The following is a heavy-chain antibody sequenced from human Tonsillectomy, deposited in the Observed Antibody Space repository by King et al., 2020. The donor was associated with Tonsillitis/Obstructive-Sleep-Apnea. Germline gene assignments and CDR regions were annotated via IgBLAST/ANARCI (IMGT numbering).Heavy chain of an antibody. J-gene: IGHJ4*02. CDR3: ARDRGIVGATDY. D-gene: IGHD1-26*01. CDR1: GGSISSYY. V-gene: IGHV4-59*01. CDR2: IYYSGST. Sequence: LQLQESGPGLVKPSETLSLTCTVSGGSISSYYWSWIRPPPGKGLEWIGYIYYSGSTNYNPSLKSRVTISVDTSKNQFSLKLSSVTAADTAVYYCARDRGIVGATDYWGQGTLVTVSS.